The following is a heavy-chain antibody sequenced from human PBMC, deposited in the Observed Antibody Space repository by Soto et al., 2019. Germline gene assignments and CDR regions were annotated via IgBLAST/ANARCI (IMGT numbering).Heavy chain of an antibody. J-gene: IGHJ3*02. V-gene: IGHV1-2*02. D-gene: IGHD5-18*01. CDR1: GYTFTGYY. Sequence: ASVKVSCKASGYTFTGYYMHWVRQAPGQGLEWMGWINPNSGGTNYAQKFQGRVTMTRDTSISTAYMELSRLRSDDTAVYYCATTAWIQLWAVFTDAFDIWGQGTMVTVSS. CDR3: ATTAWIQLWAVFTDAFDI. CDR2: INPNSGGT.